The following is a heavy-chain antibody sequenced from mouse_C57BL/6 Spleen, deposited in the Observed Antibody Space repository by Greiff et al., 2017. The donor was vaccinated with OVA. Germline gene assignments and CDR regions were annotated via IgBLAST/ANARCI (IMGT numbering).Heavy chain of an antibody. J-gene: IGHJ3*01. D-gene: IGHD1-1*01. Sequence: LQESGAELVRPGASVTLSCKASGYTFTDYEMHWVKQTPVHGLEWIGAIDPETGGTAYNQKFKGKAILTADKSSSTAYMELRSLTSEDSAVYYCTRQDYYGGGFAYWGQGTLVTVSA. CDR1: GYTFTDYE. V-gene: IGHV1-15*01. CDR2: IDPETGGT. CDR3: TRQDYYGGGFAY.